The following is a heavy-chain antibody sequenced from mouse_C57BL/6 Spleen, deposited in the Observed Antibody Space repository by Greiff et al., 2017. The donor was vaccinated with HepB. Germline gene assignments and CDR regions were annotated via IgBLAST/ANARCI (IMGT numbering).Heavy chain of an antibody. CDR1: GYTFTDYY. V-gene: IGHV1-26*01. D-gene: IGHD4-1*02. Sequence: EVQLQQSGPELVKPGASVKISCKASGYTFTDYYMNWVKQSHGQSLEWIGDINPNNGGTSYNQKFKGKATLTVDKSSSTAYMELRSLTSEDSAVYYCARAPTGRRYFDDWGTGTTVTVSS. CDR3: ARAPTGRRYFDD. J-gene: IGHJ1*03. CDR2: INPNNGGT.